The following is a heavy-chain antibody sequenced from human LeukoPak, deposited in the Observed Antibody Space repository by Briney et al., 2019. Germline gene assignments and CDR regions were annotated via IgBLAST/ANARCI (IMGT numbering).Heavy chain of an antibody. V-gene: IGHV1-2*02. Sequence: ASVKVSCKASGYTFTGYYMHWVRQAPGQGLEWMGWINPNSGGTNYAQKFQGRVTMTRDTSISTAYMELSRLRSDDTAVYYCARDLALNSGYYPQGFDYWGQGTLVTVSS. CDR1: GYTFTGYY. D-gene: IGHD3-3*01. CDR2: INPNSGGT. J-gene: IGHJ4*02. CDR3: ARDLALNSGYYPQGFDY.